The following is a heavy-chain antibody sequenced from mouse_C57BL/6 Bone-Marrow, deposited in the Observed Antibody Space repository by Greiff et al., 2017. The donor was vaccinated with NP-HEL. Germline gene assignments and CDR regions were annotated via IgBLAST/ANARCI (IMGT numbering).Heavy chain of an antibody. CDR3: ARGGMRYAMDY. J-gene: IGHJ4*01. Sequence: VQLQQSGAELARPGASVKLSCKASGYTFTSYGISWVKQRTGQGLEWIGEIYPRSGNTYYNEKFKGKATLTANKSSSTAYMELRSLTSEASAVYFCARGGMRYAMDYWGQGTSVTVSS. D-gene: IGHD1-1*02. CDR1: GYTFTSYG. CDR2: IYPRSGNT. V-gene: IGHV1-81*01.